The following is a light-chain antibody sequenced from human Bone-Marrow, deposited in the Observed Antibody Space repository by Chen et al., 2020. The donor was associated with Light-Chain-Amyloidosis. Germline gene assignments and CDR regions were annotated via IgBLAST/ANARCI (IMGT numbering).Light chain of an antibody. CDR3: QVWERSSDRPV. J-gene: IGLJ3*02. CDR2: DDS. V-gene: IGLV3-21*02. CDR1: NIGSTS. Sequence: SYVLTQPSSVSVAPGQTATIACGGNNIGSTSVHWYQQTPGPAPLLVVYDDSDRPSGIPARLSGSNAGNTATLAISRVEAGEEADYYCQVWERSSDRPVFGGGTKLTVL.